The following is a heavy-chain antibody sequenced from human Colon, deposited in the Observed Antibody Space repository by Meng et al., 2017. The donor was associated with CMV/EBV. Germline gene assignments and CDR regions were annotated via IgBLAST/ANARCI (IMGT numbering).Heavy chain of an antibody. J-gene: IGHJ4*02. Sequence: GESLKISCAGSGLTLSSMYMHWVRQAPGKGLEWVSVFYSGNTTDYADSLKGRFTVSRDNSKNTLYLQMNSLRAEDTAVYYCAKAAIVGATTSSFDYWGQGTLVTVSS. D-gene: IGHD1-26*01. CDR3: AKAAIVGATTSSFDY. CDR2: FYSGNTT. CDR1: GLTLSSMY. V-gene: IGHV3-66*02.